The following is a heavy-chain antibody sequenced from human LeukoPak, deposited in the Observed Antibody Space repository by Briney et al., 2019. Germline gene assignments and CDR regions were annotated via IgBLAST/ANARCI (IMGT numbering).Heavy chain of an antibody. CDR2: INGDGTST. D-gene: IGHD4-17*01. J-gene: IGHJ4*02. CDR1: GFTFSTYW. Sequence: PGGSLRLSCAASGFTFSTYWMHWVRQAPGKGLLWVSRINGDGTSTKYADSVKGRFTISRDNARHTLYLQMNSLRAEDTAVYYCARASTTVSNLLDYWGQGTLVTVSS. V-gene: IGHV3-74*03. CDR3: ARASTTVSNLLDY.